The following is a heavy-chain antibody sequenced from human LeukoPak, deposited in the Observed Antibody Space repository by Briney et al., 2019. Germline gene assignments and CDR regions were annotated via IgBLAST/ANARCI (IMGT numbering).Heavy chain of an antibody. Sequence: GGSLRLSCAASGFTFSDYYMSWIRQAPGKGLEWVSVIYSGGSTYYADSVKGRFTISRDNSKNTLYLQMNSLRAEDTAVYYCARTDYGDSSWFDYWGQGTLVTVSS. D-gene: IGHD4-17*01. CDR2: IYSGGST. CDR3: ARTDYGDSSWFDY. V-gene: IGHV3-53*01. J-gene: IGHJ4*02. CDR1: GFTFSDYY.